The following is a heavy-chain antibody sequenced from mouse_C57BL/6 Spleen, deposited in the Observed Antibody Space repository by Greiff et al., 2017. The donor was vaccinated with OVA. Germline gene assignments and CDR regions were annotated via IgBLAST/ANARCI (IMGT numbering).Heavy chain of an antibody. CDR3: ASSYYYGSSYYWYFDV. CDR2: IYPGSGST. D-gene: IGHD1-1*01. Sequence: VQLQQPGAELVKPGASVKMSCKASGYTFTSYWITWVKQRPGQGLEWIGDIYPGSGSTNYNEKFKSKATLTVDTSSSTAYMQLSSLTSEDSAVYYCASSYYYGSSYYWYFDVWGTGTTVTVSS. J-gene: IGHJ1*03. CDR1: GYTFTSYW. V-gene: IGHV1-55*01.